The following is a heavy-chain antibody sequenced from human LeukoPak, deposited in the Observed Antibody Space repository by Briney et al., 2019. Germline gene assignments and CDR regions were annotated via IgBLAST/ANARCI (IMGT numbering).Heavy chain of an antibody. D-gene: IGHD3-3*01. J-gene: IGHJ5*02. CDR1: GFTFSSYS. CDR2: ISSSSSYI. Sequence: GGSLRLSCAASGFTFSSYSMNWVRQAPGKGLEWVSSISSSSSYIYYADSVKGRFTISRDNAKNSLYLQMNSLRAEDTAVYYCARELGFLEWLLFDPWGQGTLVTVSS. CDR3: ARELGFLEWLLFDP. V-gene: IGHV3-21*01.